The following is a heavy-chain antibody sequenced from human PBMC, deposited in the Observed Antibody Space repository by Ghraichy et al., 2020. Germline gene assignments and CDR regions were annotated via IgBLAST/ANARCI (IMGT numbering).Heavy chain of an antibody. Sequence: GESLNISCAASGFNFGDYYMSWVRQAPGKGLEWVANIKGDGREKYYVDSVEGRFTISRDNAKNSLYLQMNSLRPEDAAVYYCARDQCSTSFFFYHGLDVWGQGTTVTVSS. V-gene: IGHV3-7*01. CDR3: ARDQCSTSFFFYHGLDV. CDR1: GFNFGDYY. J-gene: IGHJ6*02. CDR2: IKGDGREK. D-gene: IGHD6-13*01.